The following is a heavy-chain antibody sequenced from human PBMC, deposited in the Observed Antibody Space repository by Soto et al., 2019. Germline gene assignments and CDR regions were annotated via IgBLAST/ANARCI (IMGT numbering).Heavy chain of an antibody. J-gene: IGHJ3*02. CDR2: IWYDGSNK. V-gene: IGHV3-33*01. D-gene: IGHD6-19*01. CDR1: GFTFSSYG. Sequence: QVQLVESGGGVVQPGRSLRLSCAASGFTFSSYGMHWVRQAPGKGLEWVAVIWYDGSNKYYADSVKGRFTISRDNSKNTLYLQMNRLRAEDTAVYYCARYPSSGWRNDAFDIWGQGTMVTVSS. CDR3: ARYPSSGWRNDAFDI.